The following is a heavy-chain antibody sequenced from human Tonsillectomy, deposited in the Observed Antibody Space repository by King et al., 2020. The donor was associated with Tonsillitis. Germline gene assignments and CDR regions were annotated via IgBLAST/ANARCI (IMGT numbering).Heavy chain of an antibody. CDR1: GFTFSSYS. Sequence: QLVQSGGGLVKPGGSLRLSCAASGFTFSSYSMNWVRQAPGKGLEWVSSISSSSSYIYYADSVKGRFTISRDNAKNSLYLKMNSLRAEDTAVYYCAREYGSGSYTDYWGQGTLVTVSS. CDR3: AREYGSGSYTDY. V-gene: IGHV3-21*01. CDR2: ISSSSSYI. J-gene: IGHJ4*02. D-gene: IGHD3-10*01.